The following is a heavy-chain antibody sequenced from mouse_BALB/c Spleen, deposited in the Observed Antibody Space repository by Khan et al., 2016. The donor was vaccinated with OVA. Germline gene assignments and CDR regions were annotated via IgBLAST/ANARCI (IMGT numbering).Heavy chain of an antibody. CDR3: TRSGYGGFAY. CDR2: INPNNAGT. CDR1: GYTFTSYY. J-gene: IGHJ3*01. Sequence: QVRLQQSGAELVKPGASVRLSCKSSGYTFTSYYLYWVKQRPGQGLEWIGDINPNNAGTNFNEKFKSKATLTVDKSSSTAYMQLRSLTSEDSAVYSCTRSGYGGFAYWGQGTLVTVSA. D-gene: IGHD1-1*02. V-gene: IGHV1S81*02.